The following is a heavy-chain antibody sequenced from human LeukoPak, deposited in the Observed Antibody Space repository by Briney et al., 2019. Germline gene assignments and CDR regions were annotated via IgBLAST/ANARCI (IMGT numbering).Heavy chain of an antibody. Sequence: PGGSLRLSCAASGFTFSSYSMNWVRQAPGKGLEWVANIKQDGSEKYYVDSVKGRFTISRDNAKNSLYLQMNSLRAEDTAVYYCARDEKRRNTMVRGGTQTDYWGQGTLVTVSS. CDR1: GFTFSSYS. CDR2: IKQDGSEK. J-gene: IGHJ4*02. CDR3: ARDEKRRNTMVRGGTQTDY. V-gene: IGHV3-7*01. D-gene: IGHD3-10*01.